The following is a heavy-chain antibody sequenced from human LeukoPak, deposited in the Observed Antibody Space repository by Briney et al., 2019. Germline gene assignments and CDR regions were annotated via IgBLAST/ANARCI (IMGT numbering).Heavy chain of an antibody. D-gene: IGHD6-13*01. V-gene: IGHV3-21*01. CDR2: ISSSSSYT. CDR3: ARGGGIGDYYYMDV. CDR1: GFTFSSYS. Sequence: GGSLRLSCAASGFTFSSYSMNWVRQAPGKGLEWVSSISSSSSYTYYADSVKGRFTISRDNAKNSLYLQMNSLRAEDTAVYYCARGGGIGDYYYMDVWGKGTTVTVSS. J-gene: IGHJ6*03.